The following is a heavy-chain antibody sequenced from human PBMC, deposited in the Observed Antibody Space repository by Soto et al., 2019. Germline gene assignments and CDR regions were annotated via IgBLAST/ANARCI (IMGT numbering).Heavy chain of an antibody. V-gene: IGHV1-8*01. CDR2: MQPSTGRT. J-gene: IGHJ4*02. CDR3: ARGVSAGVDY. CDR1: GYSFTSLD. D-gene: IGHD1-26*01. Sequence: QVQLVQSGAEVREPGASVKVSCQASGYSFTSLDINWVRQTAGQGLEWMGWMQPSTGRTGYAQKFQGRVTMTRDTSINPAYMELTTLTSDDTAFYYCARGVSAGVDYWGQGTLVTVSS.